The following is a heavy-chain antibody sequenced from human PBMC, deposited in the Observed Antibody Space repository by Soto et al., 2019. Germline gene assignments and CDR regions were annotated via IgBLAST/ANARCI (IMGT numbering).Heavy chain of an antibody. V-gene: IGHV3-64*01. CDR3: ARQWVDSYYFDY. CDR2: ISSNGGST. CDR1: GFTFSSYA. J-gene: IGHJ4*02. D-gene: IGHD6-19*01. Sequence: EVLLVESGGGLVQPGGSLRLSCAASGFTFSSYAMHWVRQAPGKGLEYVSGISSNGGSTHYANSVKGRFTISRDNSKNTLYLQMGSLRAEDMAVYYCARQWVDSYYFDYWGQGTLVTVSS.